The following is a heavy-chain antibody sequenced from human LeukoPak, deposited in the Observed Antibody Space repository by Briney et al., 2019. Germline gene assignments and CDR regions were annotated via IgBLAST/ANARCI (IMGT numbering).Heavy chain of an antibody. Sequence: SETLSLTCAVSGGSISSGGYSWSWIRQPPGKGLEWIGYIYHSGSTNYNPSLKSRVTISVDTSKNQFSLKLSSVTAADTAVYYCARGRHTVVRGVIKPGCQGFDYWGQGTLVTVSS. J-gene: IGHJ4*02. CDR3: ARGRHTVVRGVIKPGCQGFDY. CDR2: IYHSGST. CDR1: GGSISSGGYS. V-gene: IGHV4-30-2*01. D-gene: IGHD3-10*01.